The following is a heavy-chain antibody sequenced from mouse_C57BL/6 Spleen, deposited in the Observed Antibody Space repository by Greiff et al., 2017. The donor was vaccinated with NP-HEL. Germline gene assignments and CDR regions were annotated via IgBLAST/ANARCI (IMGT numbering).Heavy chain of an antibody. D-gene: IGHD3-1*01. CDR1: GYSFTGYY. J-gene: IGHJ2*01. CDR3: AREDLGYFDY. V-gene: IGHV1-42*01. CDR2: INPSTGGT. Sequence: EVQLQQSGPELVKPGASVKISCKASGYSFTGYYMNWVKQSPEKSLEWIGEINPSTGGTTYNQKFKAKATLTVDKSSSTAYMQLKSLTSEDSAVYYCAREDLGYFDYWGQGTTLTVSS.